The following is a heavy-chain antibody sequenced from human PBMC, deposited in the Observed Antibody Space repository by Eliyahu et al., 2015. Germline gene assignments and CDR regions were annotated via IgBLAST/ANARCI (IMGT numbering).Heavy chain of an antibody. CDR2: ISSSAGST. D-gene: IGHD1-26*01. V-gene: IGHV3-23*01. J-gene: IGHJ3*02. CDR1: GFTFSXHA. Sequence: DVQLLESGGXLLQPGGSLXLSCAASGFTFSXHAXXWVRQAPGKGLEWVSGISSSAGSTYYAGSVKGRFTISRDNSKSKLFLQLNSLRVEDTAIYYCAKDDTGGYMSAFHIWGQGTMVTVSS. CDR3: AKDDTGGYMSAFHI.